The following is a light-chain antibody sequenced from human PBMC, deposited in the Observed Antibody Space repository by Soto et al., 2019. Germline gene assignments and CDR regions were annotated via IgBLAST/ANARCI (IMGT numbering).Light chain of an antibody. V-gene: IGKV3-20*01. CDR3: QQYDSSPRT. CDR2: DAS. CDR1: QSVSSSS. Sequence: EKVMTQSPATLSVSPGERATLSCTPSQSVSSSSLAWYQQKRGQAPRLLIHDASNRATGIPDRFSGSGSGTDFTLTISRLEPEDFAVYWCQQYDSSPRTFGQGTKVDIK. J-gene: IGKJ1*01.